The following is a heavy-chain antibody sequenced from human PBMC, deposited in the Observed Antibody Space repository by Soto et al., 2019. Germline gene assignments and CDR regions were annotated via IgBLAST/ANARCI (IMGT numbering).Heavy chain of an antibody. V-gene: IGHV1-18*01. D-gene: IGHD6-13*01. CDR2: ISGFNGNT. Sequence: QVQLVQSGAEVKKPGASVRVSCKASGYTFSRYGISWVRQAPGRGLEWMGWISGFNGNTKESEKLQGRVTLTTDTAANTAHMELRGLRSDDTAVYYGARASAYSTPWSFDNWGQGTLVTVSS. J-gene: IGHJ4*02. CDR1: GYTFSRYG. CDR3: ARASAYSTPWSFDN.